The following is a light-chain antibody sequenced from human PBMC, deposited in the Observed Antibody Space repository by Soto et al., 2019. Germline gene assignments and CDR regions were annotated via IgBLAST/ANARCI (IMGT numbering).Light chain of an antibody. CDR3: QQYNSYPLT. CDR2: KAS. CDR1: QSISSW. V-gene: IGKV1-5*03. Sequence: DIQMTQSPSTLSASEGDRVTITCRASQSISSWLAWYQQKPGKAPKLLIYKASSLETGVPSRFSGSGSGTDFTLTISSLQPDDFATYYCQQYNSYPLTFGGGTKVEIK. J-gene: IGKJ4*01.